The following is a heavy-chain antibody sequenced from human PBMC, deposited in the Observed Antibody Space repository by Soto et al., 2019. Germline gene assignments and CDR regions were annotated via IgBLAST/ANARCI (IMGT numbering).Heavy chain of an antibody. Sequence: EVQLVESGGGLVKPGGSLRFSCSVSGLRFSDAWLTWVRQTPGRGLEWIGRIKSKGSGGTIDYAPPVQGRFTISRDDSRSMLYLQIKSLKSEDTGVYHCTHIAAFPPNAACFTWGQGTVVIVSS. J-gene: IGHJ3*01. D-gene: IGHD2-15*01. CDR2: IKSKGSGGTI. CDR3: THIAAFPPNAACFT. V-gene: IGHV3-15*01. CDR1: GLRFSDAW.